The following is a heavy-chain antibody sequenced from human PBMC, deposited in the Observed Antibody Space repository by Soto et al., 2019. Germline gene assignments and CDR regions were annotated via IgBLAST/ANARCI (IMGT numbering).Heavy chain of an antibody. Sequence: PSETLSLTCTVSGVSISSSYWCWIRQSPGTGMEWIGYIYYTGTTNYNPSLKRRVTISLDTAKNQFSLNVNSLTTADTAVYFCARGGNRYSNTASGVGGFDFWGQGTLVTVYS. J-gene: IGHJ4*02. CDR2: IYYTGTT. D-gene: IGHD5-12*01. CDR3: ARGGNRYSNTASGVGGFDF. V-gene: IGHV4-59*01. CDR1: GVSISSSY.